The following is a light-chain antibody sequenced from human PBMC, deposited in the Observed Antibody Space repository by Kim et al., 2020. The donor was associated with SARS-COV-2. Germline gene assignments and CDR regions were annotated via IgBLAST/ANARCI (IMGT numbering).Light chain of an antibody. J-gene: IGKJ4*01. Sequence: ASVGDTVPITCRASQGINIYLAWFQQRPGDVPKRLIYAASNLQSGVPSRFSGSGSGTEFTLTISSLQPEDFATYYCLQHSTYPLTFGGGTKVDIK. V-gene: IGKV1-17*03. CDR1: QGINIY. CDR3: LQHSTYPLT. CDR2: AAS.